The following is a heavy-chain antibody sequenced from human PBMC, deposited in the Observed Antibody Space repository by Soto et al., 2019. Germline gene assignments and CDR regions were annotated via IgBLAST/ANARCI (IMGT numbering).Heavy chain of an antibody. CDR2: ISSRSDFI. CDR1: GFTLSSYS. V-gene: IGHV3-21*01. J-gene: IGHJ5*02. D-gene: IGHD5-18*01. CDR3: ARDWRTAIT. Sequence: EVQLVESGGGLVKPGGSLRLSCAASGFTLSSYSMNWVRQAPGKGLEWVSSISSRSDFIYYAGSVKGRFTISRDNAKNSLYLQMNSLRAEDTAVYYCARDWRTAITWGQGTLVTVSS.